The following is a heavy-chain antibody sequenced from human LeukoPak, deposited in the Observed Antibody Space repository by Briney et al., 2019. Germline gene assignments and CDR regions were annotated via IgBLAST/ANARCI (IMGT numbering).Heavy chain of an antibody. V-gene: IGHV3-23*01. CDR1: GFTFSNYA. Sequence: GGSLRLSCGASGFTFSNYAMSWVRQAPGKGLEWVSVITGSGGGTHYADSVKGRFTISRDNSKNTLYVQMNSLRVEDTAVYYCAKVGDYLWGPLGVWGRGTTVTVSS. D-gene: IGHD3-16*01. CDR3: AKVGDYLWGPLGV. J-gene: IGHJ6*02. CDR2: ITGSGGGT.